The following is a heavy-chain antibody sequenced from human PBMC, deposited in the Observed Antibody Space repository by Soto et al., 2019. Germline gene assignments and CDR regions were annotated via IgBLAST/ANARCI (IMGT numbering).Heavy chain of an antibody. D-gene: IGHD3-22*01. CDR1: GYSFTSYW. CDR2: IYPGDSDT. V-gene: IGHV5-51*01. Sequence: EVQLVQSGAEVKKPGESLKISCKGSGYSFTSYWIGWVRQMPGKGLEWMGIIYPGDSDTRYSPSFQGQVTISADKSISTAYLQWSSLKASDTAMYYCARQLDYFDSSGYPPHNWFDPWGQGTLVTVSS. J-gene: IGHJ5*02. CDR3: ARQLDYFDSSGYPPHNWFDP.